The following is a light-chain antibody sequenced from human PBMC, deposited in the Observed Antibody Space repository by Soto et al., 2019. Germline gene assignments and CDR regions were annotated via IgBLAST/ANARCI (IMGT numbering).Light chain of an antibody. V-gene: IGKV3-15*01. CDR3: QQYNNWPPTWT. Sequence: EIVMTQSPATLSVSPGERATLSCRASQSVSSNLAWYQQKPGQAPRLLIYGASTRATGIPARFSGSGSGTEFTLTISSLQSEDFAVNYCQQYNNWPPTWTFGQGTKVDIK. CDR1: QSVSSN. J-gene: IGKJ1*01. CDR2: GAS.